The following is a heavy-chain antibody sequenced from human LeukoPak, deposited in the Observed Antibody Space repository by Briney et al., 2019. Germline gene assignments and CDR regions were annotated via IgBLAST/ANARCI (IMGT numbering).Heavy chain of an antibody. J-gene: IGHJ4*02. Sequence: SVKVSCKASGGTFSSYAVSWVRQAPGQGLEWMGGIIPIFGTANYAQKFQGRVTITADESTSTAYMELSSLRSEDTAVYYCARGPIGSSSWYRFDYWGQGTLVTVSS. CDR1: GGTFSSYA. CDR3: ARGPIGSSSWYRFDY. V-gene: IGHV1-69*13. CDR2: IIPIFGTA. D-gene: IGHD6-13*01.